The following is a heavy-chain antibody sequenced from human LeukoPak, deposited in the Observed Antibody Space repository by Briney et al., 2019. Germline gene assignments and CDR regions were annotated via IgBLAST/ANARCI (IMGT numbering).Heavy chain of an antibody. V-gene: IGHV4-59*01. CDR1: GGSISSYY. CDR3: ARVRRQLPRGYYFDY. D-gene: IGHD6-6*01. Sequence: PSETLSLTCTVSGGSISSYYWSWIRQPPGKGLEWIGYIYYSGSTNYNPSLKSRVTISVDTSKNQFSLKLSSVTAADTAVYYCARVRRQLPRGYYFDYWGQGTLVTVSS. J-gene: IGHJ4*02. CDR2: IYYSGST.